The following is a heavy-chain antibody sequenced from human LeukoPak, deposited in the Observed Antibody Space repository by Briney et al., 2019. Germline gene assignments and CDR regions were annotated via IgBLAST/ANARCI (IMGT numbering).Heavy chain of an antibody. J-gene: IGHJ4*02. CDR2: IKEDGSEI. CDR3: ARGVYDWGY. CDR1: EFAFSSYW. D-gene: IGHD3-16*01. V-gene: IGHV3-7*04. Sequence: PGGSLRLSCAASEFAFSSYWMAWVRQAPGKGLEWVANIKEDGSEIYYVDSVKGRFTISRDNAKNSLYLQMNNLRVEDTAVYYCARGVYDWGYWGQGTLVTVSS.